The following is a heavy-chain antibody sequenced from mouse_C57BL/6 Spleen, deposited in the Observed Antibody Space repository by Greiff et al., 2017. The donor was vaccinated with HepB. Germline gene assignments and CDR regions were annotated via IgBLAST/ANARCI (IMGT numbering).Heavy chain of an antibody. Sequence: VQLQQPGAELVRPGSSVKLSCKASGYTFTSYWMHWVKQRPIQGLEWIGNIDPSDSETHYNQKFKDKATLTVDKSSSTAYMHLSSLTSEDSAVYFCARDWDDWYFYVWGTGTPVTVSS. D-gene: IGHD4-1*01. J-gene: IGHJ1*03. V-gene: IGHV1-52*01. CDR2: IDPSDSET. CDR3: ARDWDDWYFYV. CDR1: GYTFTSYW.